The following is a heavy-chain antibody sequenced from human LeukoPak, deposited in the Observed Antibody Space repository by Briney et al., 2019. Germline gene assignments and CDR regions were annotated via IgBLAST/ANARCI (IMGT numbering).Heavy chain of an antibody. CDR2: ISYDGSNK. Sequence: PGGSLRLSCAASGFTFSSYAMHWVRQAPGKGLEWVAVISYDGSNKYYADSVKGRFTISRDNSKNTLYLQMNSLRAEDTAVYYCAGDLGGATGFIDYWGQGTLVTVSS. V-gene: IGHV3-30-3*01. J-gene: IGHJ4*02. CDR1: GFTFSSYA. CDR3: AGDLGGATGFIDY. D-gene: IGHD1-26*01.